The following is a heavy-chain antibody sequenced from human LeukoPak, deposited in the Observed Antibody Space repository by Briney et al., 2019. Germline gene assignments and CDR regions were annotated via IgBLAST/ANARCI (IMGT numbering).Heavy chain of an antibody. CDR1: GFTFSSYA. D-gene: IGHD4-23*01. Sequence: SGGSLRLSCAASGFTFSSYAMHWVRQAPGKGLEWVAVISYDGSNKYYADSVKGRFTISRDNSKNSLYLQMNSLRAEDTAVYYCARESTVVTPGYWGQGTLVTVSS. CDR2: ISYDGSNK. V-gene: IGHV3-30-3*01. J-gene: IGHJ4*02. CDR3: ARESTVVTPGY.